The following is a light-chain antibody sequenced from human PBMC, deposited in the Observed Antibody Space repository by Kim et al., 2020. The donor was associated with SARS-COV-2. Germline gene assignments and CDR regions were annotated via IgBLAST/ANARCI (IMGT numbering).Light chain of an antibody. CDR1: QGVSCSY. Sequence: TLSGHPGDRATINCKSRQGVSCSYLAWYHQKPGLRPRLLIYGTSNSATGIPDRFSDSGSGTNLTLTISRLKTEEFAVYFCRHYGSSFGEGTKLDI. CDR3: RHYGSS. CDR2: GTS. V-gene: IGKV3-20*01. J-gene: IGKJ2*01.